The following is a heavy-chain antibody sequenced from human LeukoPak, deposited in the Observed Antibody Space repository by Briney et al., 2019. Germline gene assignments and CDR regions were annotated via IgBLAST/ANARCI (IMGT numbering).Heavy chain of an antibody. J-gene: IGHJ5*02. V-gene: IGHV5-10-1*01. Sequence: GESLKISCKGSGYSFTSYWINWVRQMPGKGLEWMGRIDPSDSYTNYSPSFQGHVTISADKSISTAYLQWSSLKASDTAMYYCARQAVAGSWWFDPWGQGTPVTVSS. D-gene: IGHD6-19*01. CDR2: IDPSDSYT. CDR1: GYSFTSYW. CDR3: ARQAVAGSWWFDP.